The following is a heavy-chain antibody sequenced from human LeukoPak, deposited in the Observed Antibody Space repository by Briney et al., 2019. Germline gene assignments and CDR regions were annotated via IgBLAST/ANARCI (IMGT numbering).Heavy chain of an antibody. V-gene: IGHV4-4*02. CDR2: IYHSGST. J-gene: IGHJ4*02. D-gene: IGHD2-2*02. Sequence: PSETLSLTCAVSGGSISSSNWWSWVRQPPGKGLEWIGEIYHSGSTNYNPSLKSRVTISVDTSKNQFSLKLSSVTAADTAVYYCARSRYMAPFDYWGQGTLVTVSS. CDR1: GGSISSSNW. CDR3: ARSRYMAPFDY.